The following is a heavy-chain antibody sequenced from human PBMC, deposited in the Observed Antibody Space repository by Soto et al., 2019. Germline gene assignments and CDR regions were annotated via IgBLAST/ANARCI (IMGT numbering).Heavy chain of an antibody. D-gene: IGHD6-13*01. CDR2: INSDGSST. CDR1: GFTFSSYW. Sequence: EVQLVESGGGLVQPGGSLRLSCAASGFTFSSYWMHWVRQAPGKGLVWVSRINSDGSSTSYADSVKGRFTISRDNAKNTLYLQMNSLRAEDTAVYYCARDGYTLFGMPYYGMDVWGQGTTVTVSS. V-gene: IGHV3-74*01. J-gene: IGHJ6*02. CDR3: ARDGYTLFGMPYYGMDV.